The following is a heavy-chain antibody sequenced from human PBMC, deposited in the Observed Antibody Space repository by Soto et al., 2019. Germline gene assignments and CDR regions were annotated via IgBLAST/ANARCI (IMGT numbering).Heavy chain of an antibody. Sequence: QVQLVQSGAEVKKPGSSVNVSCKASGGTFSSYAISWVRQAPGQGLEWMGGIIPIFGTANYAQKFQGRVTMTADESTSTAYMELSSLRSEDTAVYYCAREGKLWVQLWSSMAYDYYGMDVCGQGTTVTVSS. CDR1: GGTFSSYA. V-gene: IGHV1-69*01. J-gene: IGHJ6*02. CDR2: IIPIFGTA. D-gene: IGHD5-18*01. CDR3: AREGKLWVQLWSSMAYDYYGMDV.